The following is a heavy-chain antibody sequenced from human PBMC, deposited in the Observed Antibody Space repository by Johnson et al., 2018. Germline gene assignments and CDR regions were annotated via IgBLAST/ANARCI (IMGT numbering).Heavy chain of an antibody. CDR3: AGDPAVGGGDAFDF. D-gene: IGHD6-19*01. Sequence: QVQLVQSGGGVVQPGRSLRLSCAASGFTFSSYGMHWVRQAPGKGLEWVAIIWYDGSNKYYADSVKGRFTISRDNSKNTLYLQMNSLRAEDTAVYYCAGDPAVGGGDAFDFWGQGTMVTVSS. CDR2: IWYDGSNK. J-gene: IGHJ3*01. V-gene: IGHV3-33*01. CDR1: GFTFSSYG.